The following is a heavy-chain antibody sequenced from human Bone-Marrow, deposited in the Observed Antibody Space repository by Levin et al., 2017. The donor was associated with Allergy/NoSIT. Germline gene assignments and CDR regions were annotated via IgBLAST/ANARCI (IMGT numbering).Heavy chain of an antibody. V-gene: IGHV3-33*01. CDR3: ARDFGSFCSGGSCYISTPDI. D-gene: IGHD2-15*01. J-gene: IGHJ3*02. CDR1: GFTFSSYG. CDR2: IWYDGSNK. Sequence: GGSLRLSCAASGFTFSSYGMHWVRQAPGKGLEWVAVIWYDGSNKYYADSVKGRFTISRDNSKNTLYLQMNSLRAEDTAVYYCARDFGSFCSGGSCYISTPDIWGQGTMVTVSS.